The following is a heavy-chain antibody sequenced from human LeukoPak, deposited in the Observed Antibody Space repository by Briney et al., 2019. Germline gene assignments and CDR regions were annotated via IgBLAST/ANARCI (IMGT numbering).Heavy chain of an antibody. CDR1: GFSFSNYG. J-gene: IGHJ5*02. CDR3: AKKGGYQLSTFDP. Sequence: PGGSLRLSCAASGFSFSNYGMHWVRQAPGKGLEGVAFIRYDGSDKYYADSVKGRFTISRDNFKNTLYLQMNSLRAEDTGIYYCAKKGGYQLSTFDPWGQGTLVTVSS. V-gene: IGHV3-30*02. D-gene: IGHD5-12*01. CDR2: IRYDGSDK.